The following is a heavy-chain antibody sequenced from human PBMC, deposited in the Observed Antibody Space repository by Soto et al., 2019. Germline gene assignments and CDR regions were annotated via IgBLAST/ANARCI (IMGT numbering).Heavy chain of an antibody. CDR3: ARDSQAARTEPFDY. D-gene: IGHD6-6*01. V-gene: IGHV1-2*04. J-gene: IGHJ4*02. CDR1: GYTFTGYY. Sequence: ASVKVSCKASGYTFTGYYMHWVRQAPGQGLEWMGWINPNSGGTNYAQKFQGWVTMTRDTSISTAYMELSRLRSDDTAVYYCARDSQAARTEPFDYRGQGTLVTVSS. CDR2: INPNSGGT.